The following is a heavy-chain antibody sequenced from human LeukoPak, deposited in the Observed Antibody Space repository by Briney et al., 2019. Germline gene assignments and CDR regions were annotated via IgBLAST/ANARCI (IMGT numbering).Heavy chain of an antibody. D-gene: IGHD2-2*01. CDR3: AKEGVVPAAYKGDAFDI. J-gene: IGHJ3*02. V-gene: IGHV3-23*01. CDR1: GFTFSSYA. Sequence: QTGGSLRLSCAASGFTFSSYAMSWVRQAPGKGLEWVSAISGSGGSTYYADSVKGRFTISRDNSKNTLYLQMNSLRAEDTAVYYCAKEGVVPAAYKGDAFDIWGQGTMVTVSS. CDR2: ISGSGGST.